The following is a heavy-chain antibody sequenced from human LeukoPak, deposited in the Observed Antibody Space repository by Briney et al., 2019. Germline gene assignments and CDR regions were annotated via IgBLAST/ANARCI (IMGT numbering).Heavy chain of an antibody. V-gene: IGHV3-9*01. CDR3: AKGPGYCSSTSCYGYYYYYMDV. Sequence: PGGSLRLSCAASGFTFDNYAMHWVRQAPGKGLEWVSGISWNGGSIGYADSVKGRFTISRDNAKNSLYLQMNSLRAEDTALYYCAKGPGYCSSTSCYGYYYYYMDVWGKGTTVTVSS. CDR1: GFTFDNYA. D-gene: IGHD2-2*01. CDR2: ISWNGGSI. J-gene: IGHJ6*03.